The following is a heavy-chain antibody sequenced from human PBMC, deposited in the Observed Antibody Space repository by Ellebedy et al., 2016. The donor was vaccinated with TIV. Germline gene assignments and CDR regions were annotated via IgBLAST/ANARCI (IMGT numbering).Heavy chain of an antibody. CDR1: GFTFRNFG. D-gene: IGHD5-24*01. CDR2: IWYDGSNK. J-gene: IGHJ4*02. CDR3: GTVATTFDY. Sequence: GESLKISCAASGFTFRNFGMHWVRQAPATGLDWVAVIWYDGSNKYYADSVTGRFTISRDNSKNTLYLQMNSLRAEDTAVYFCGTVATTFDYWGQGTLVTVSS. V-gene: IGHV3-33*01.